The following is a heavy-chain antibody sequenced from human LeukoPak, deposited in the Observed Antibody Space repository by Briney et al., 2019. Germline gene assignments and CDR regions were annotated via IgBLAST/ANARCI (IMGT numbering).Heavy chain of an antibody. D-gene: IGHD5-12*01. CDR3: PRAGGYASSWAY. Sequence: PGGSLRLSCAASGFSFSSYWMSWVRQAPGKGLEWVANIKQDGSEKYYVDSVKGRFTISRDNAKNSLYLQMNSLRAEDTAVYYCPRAGGYASSWAYWGQGTLVTVSS. CDR2: IKQDGSEK. V-gene: IGHV3-7*01. J-gene: IGHJ4*02. CDR1: GFSFSSYW.